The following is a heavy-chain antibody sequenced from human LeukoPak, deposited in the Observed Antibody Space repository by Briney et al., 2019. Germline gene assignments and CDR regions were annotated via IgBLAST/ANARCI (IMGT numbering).Heavy chain of an antibody. CDR3: ARWYSSSGYLDY. J-gene: IGHJ4*02. D-gene: IGHD6-6*01. CDR1: GYSISSGYY. CDR2: IYHSGNT. Sequence: PSETLSLTCALSGYSISSGYYWGWIRQPPGKGLEWIGSIYHSGNTNYNPSLKSRVNISVDTSNNQFCLKVSSVTAADTALYYCARWYSSSGYLDYWGQGTLVTVSS. V-gene: IGHV4-38-2*01.